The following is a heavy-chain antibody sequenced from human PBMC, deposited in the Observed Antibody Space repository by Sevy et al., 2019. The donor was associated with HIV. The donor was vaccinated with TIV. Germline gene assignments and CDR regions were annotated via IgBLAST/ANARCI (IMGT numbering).Heavy chain of an antibody. CDR1: GFTFSSYS. CDR2: ISSSSSYI. D-gene: IGHD2-2*01. CDR3: ARDDIVVVPAAQDYYCYYGMDV. V-gene: IGHV3-21*01. J-gene: IGHJ6*02. Sequence: GGSLRLSCAASGFTFSSYSMNWVRQAPGKGLEWVSSISSSSSYIYYADSVKGRFTISRDNAKNSLYLQMNSLRAEDTAVYYCARDDIVVVPAAQDYYCYYGMDVWGQGTTVTVSS.